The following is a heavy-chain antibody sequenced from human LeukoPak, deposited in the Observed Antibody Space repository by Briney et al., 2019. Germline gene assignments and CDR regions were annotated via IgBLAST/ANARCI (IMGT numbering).Heavy chain of an antibody. Sequence: QPGGSLRLSCAASVFTVSSYDMHWVRQATGKGLEWVSAIGTADDTYYPGSVKGRFTISRENAKNSLYLQMNSLRVGDTAVYYCARGRCSGGSCYPYYYYYHMDVWGHGTTVTVSS. J-gene: IGHJ6*02. CDR2: IGTADDT. V-gene: IGHV3-13*01. CDR1: VFTVSSYD. D-gene: IGHD2-15*01. CDR3: ARGRCSGGSCYPYYYYYHMDV.